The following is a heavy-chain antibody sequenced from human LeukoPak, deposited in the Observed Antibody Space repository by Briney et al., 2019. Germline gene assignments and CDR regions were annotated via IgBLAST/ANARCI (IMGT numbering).Heavy chain of an antibody. CDR1: GFTFDDYA. CDR3: ANSGTTGAFDY. V-gene: IGHV3-9*03. J-gene: IGHJ4*02. D-gene: IGHD1-1*01. Sequence: TGGSLRLSCAASGFTFDDYAMHWVRQAPGKGLEWVSGISWNSGSIGYADSVKGRFTISRDNAKNSLYLQMNSLRAEGMALYYCANSGTTGAFDYWGQGTLVTVSS. CDR2: ISWNSGSI.